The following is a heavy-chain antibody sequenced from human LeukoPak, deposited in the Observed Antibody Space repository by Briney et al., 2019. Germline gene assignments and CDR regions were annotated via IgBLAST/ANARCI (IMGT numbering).Heavy chain of an antibody. CDR3: ARSVVRSSTSPINNWFDP. J-gene: IGHJ5*02. V-gene: IGHV4-59*01. Sequence: SETLSLTCAVSGGSISSYYWSWIRQPPGKGLEWIGYIYYSGSTNYNPSLKSRVTISVDTSKNQFSLKLSSVTAADTAVYYCARSVVRSSTSPINNWFDPWGQGTLVTVSS. CDR2: IYYSGST. D-gene: IGHD2-2*01. CDR1: GGSISSYY.